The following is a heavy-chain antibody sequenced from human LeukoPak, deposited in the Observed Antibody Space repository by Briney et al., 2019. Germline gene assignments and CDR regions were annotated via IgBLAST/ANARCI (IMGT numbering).Heavy chain of an antibody. J-gene: IGHJ4*02. CDR3: ARGADYSKSPCHY. D-gene: IGHD4-11*01. Sequence: GGSLRLSCAASGFTFNNYAMTWVRQAPGKGLEWVSGISGSGDSTYYADSVKGRFTISRDNSKNTLYLQMNSLRPEDTAVYYCARGADYSKSPCHYWGQGTLVTVSS. CDR1: GFTFNNYA. V-gene: IGHV3-23*01. CDR2: ISGSGDST.